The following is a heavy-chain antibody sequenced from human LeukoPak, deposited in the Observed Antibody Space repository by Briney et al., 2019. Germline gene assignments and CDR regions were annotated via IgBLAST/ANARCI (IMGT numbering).Heavy chain of an antibody. CDR1: GNTFTSYA. CDR3: ARSQSSAPRDWFDP. CDR2: ISAYNGNT. Sequence: ASVKVSCKASGNTFTSYAITWVRQAPGQGLEWMGWISAYNGNTNYAQKVQGRVTMTTDTSTSTAYMELRSLRSDDTAVYYCARSQSSAPRDWFDPWGQGTLVTVSS. J-gene: IGHJ5*02. V-gene: IGHV1-18*01.